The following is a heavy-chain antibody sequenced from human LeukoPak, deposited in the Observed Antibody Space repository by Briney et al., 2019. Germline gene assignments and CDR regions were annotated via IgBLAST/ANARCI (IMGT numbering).Heavy chain of an antibody. Sequence: GGSLRLSCAASGFTFSSYSMNWVRQAPGKGLEWVSYISSSGSTIYYADSVKGRFTISRDNAKNSLYLQMNSLRAEDTAVCYCARDSPYGNYYYYYMDVWGKGTTVTVSS. J-gene: IGHJ6*03. CDR3: ARDSPYGNYYYYYMDV. CDR2: ISSSGSTI. V-gene: IGHV3-48*04. D-gene: IGHD1-1*01. CDR1: GFTFSSYS.